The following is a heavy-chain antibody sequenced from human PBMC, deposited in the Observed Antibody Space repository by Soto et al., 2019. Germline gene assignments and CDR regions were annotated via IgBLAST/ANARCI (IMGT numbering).Heavy chain of an antibody. CDR1: GFTFSSYW. V-gene: IGHV3-7*01. CDR3: ARDLYSGSYFDY. Sequence: GGSLRLSCAASGFTFSSYWMSWVRQAPGKGLEWEANIKQDGSEKSYVDSVKDRFTISRDNAKNSLYLQMNSLRAEDPSVYYCARDLYSGSYFDYWAREPWSPSPQ. D-gene: IGHD1-26*01. CDR2: IKQDGSEK. J-gene: IGHJ4*02.